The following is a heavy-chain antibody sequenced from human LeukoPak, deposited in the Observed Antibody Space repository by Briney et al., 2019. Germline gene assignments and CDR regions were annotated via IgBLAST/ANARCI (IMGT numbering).Heavy chain of an antibody. J-gene: IGHJ4*02. CDR1: GFTFSSYS. Sequence: PGGSLRLSCAASGFTFSSYSMNWVRQAPGKGLEWVSSISSSSSYIYYADSVKGRFTISRDNAKNSLYLQMNSLRAEDTAVYYCARAATHYDYVWGSYRHPWYFDYWGQGTLVTVSS. CDR3: ARAATHYDYVWGSYRHPWYFDY. V-gene: IGHV3-21*04. D-gene: IGHD3-16*02. CDR2: ISSSSSYI.